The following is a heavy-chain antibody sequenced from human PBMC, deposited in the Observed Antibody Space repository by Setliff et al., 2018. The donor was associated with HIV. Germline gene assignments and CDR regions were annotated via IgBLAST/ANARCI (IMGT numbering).Heavy chain of an antibody. CDR2: IHSTGST. D-gene: IGHD1-26*01. CDR3: ARVQWDLLYVPDAFDI. CDR1: GGSIGSHY. Sequence: PSETLSLTCTVSGGSIGSHYWSWIRQPPGKGLEWIGYIHSTGSTNYNPSLKSRVTISVDTSKNQFSLQLSSVTAADTAVYYCARVQWDLLYVPDAFDIWGQGIMVTVSS. J-gene: IGHJ3*02. V-gene: IGHV4-59*11.